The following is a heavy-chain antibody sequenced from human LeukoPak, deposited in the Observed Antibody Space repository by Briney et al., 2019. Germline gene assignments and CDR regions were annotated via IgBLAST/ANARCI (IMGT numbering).Heavy chain of an antibody. CDR3: ARVAYYYYGMDV. CDR2: IYYSGST. CDR1: GGSISSGGYY. V-gene: IGHV4-31*03. Sequence: SETLSLTCTVSGGSISSGGYYWSWIRQHGGGGLEWIVYIYYSGSTYYNPSPKSRVTISVDTSKNQFSLKLSSVTAADTAVYYCARVAYYYYGMDVWGQGTTVTVSS. J-gene: IGHJ6*02.